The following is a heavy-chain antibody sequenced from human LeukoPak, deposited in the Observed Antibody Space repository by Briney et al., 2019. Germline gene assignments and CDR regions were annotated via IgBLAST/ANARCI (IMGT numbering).Heavy chain of an antibody. CDR3: ARDRGELLGGDYFDY. J-gene: IGHJ4*02. CDR1: GFTFSTYN. Sequence: GGSLRLSCAAAGFTFSTYNMNWVRQAPGKGLEWVSSISSSSGYIYYADSVKGRFTISRDNAKNSLYLQMNSLRAEDTAVYYCARDRGELLGGDYFDYWGQGTLVTVSS. D-gene: IGHD1-26*01. CDR2: ISSSSGYI. V-gene: IGHV3-21*01.